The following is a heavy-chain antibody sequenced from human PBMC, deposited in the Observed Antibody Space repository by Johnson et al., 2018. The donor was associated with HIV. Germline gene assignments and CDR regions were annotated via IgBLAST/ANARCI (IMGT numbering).Heavy chain of an antibody. V-gene: IGHV3-30*02. CDR1: GFTFSSYG. CDR2: IRYDGSNK. D-gene: IGHD1-26*01. CDR3: AKEESGSFLAFDL. J-gene: IGHJ3*01. Sequence: QMQLVESGGGVVQPGGSLRLSCATSGFTFSSYGMHWVRQAPGRGLEWVAFIRYDGSNKYYADSVRGRFTISRDNSKNTLYLQMNSLRPEDTAVFYCAKEESGSFLAFDLWGQGTMVTVSS.